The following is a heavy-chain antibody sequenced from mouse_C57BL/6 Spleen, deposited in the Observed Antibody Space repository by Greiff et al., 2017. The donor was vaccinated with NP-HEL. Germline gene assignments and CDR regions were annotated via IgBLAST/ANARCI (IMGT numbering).Heavy chain of an antibody. V-gene: IGHV5-9-1*02. Sequence: VQLKESGEGLVKPGGSLKLSCAASGFTFSSYAMSWVRQTPEKRLEWVAYIRSGGDYIYYADTVKGRFTISRDNARNTLYLQMSSLKSEDTAMYYCKRGRRLEYYDMDYWGQGTSVTVSS. J-gene: IGHJ4*01. CDR2: IRSGGDYI. CDR3: KRGRRLEYYDMDY. CDR1: GFTFSSYA.